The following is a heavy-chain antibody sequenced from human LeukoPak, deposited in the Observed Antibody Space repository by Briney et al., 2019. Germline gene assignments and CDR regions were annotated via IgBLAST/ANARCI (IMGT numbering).Heavy chain of an antibody. V-gene: IGHV4-61*02. CDR3: AEDSSGYYSSFQH. J-gene: IGHJ1*01. Sequence: SQTLSLTCTVSGGSISSGSYYWSWIRQSAGKGLEWIGRIYTSGSTNYNPSLKSRVTISVDTSKNQLSLKLSSVTAADTAIYYCAEDSSGYYSSFQHWGQGTLVTVSS. CDR1: GGSISSGSYY. CDR2: IYTSGST. D-gene: IGHD3-22*01.